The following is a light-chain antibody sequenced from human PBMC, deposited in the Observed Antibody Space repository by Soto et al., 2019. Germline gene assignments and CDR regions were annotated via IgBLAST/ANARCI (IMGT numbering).Light chain of an antibody. CDR2: GAS. V-gene: IGKV3-15*01. CDR3: QQYHNRPPYT. J-gene: IGKJ2*01. Sequence: EILMTQSPATLSVSPGERATLSCRASQSVSTNLAWYQQKPGQAPRLLMYGASTRATGIPARFSGSGSGTEFNLTISSRQSEDFAVYYCQQYHNRPPYTFGQGTKLEIK. CDR1: QSVSTN.